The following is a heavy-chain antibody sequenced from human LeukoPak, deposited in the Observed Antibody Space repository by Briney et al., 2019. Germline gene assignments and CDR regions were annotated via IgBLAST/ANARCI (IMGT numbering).Heavy chain of an antibody. Sequence: SETLSLTCIVSGYSISSGYYWGWIRQPPGKGLESIGTIYHSGSTYYNPSLKSRVTISVDTSKNQFSLKLSSVTAADTAVYYCARDGRGYDFWSGYYWTEKGDYYYYYMDVWGKGTTVTVSS. D-gene: IGHD3-3*01. V-gene: IGHV4-38-2*02. CDR1: GYSISSGYY. CDR3: ARDGRGYDFWSGYYWTEKGDYYYYYMDV. J-gene: IGHJ6*03. CDR2: IYHSGST.